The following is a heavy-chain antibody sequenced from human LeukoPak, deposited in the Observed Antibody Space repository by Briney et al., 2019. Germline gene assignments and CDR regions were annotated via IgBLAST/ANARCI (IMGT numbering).Heavy chain of an antibody. D-gene: IGHD6-13*01. CDR1: GFTFSDYY. J-gene: IGHJ4*02. V-gene: IGHV3-11*01. CDR2: ISRSGSTI. Sequence: AGGSLRLSCAASGFTFSDYYMSWIRQAPGKGLEWVSYISRSGSTIYYADSVKGRFTISRDNAKNSLYLQMNSLRAEDTAVYYCATIRGDSSSWYVGDYFDYWGQGTLVTVSS. CDR3: ATIRGDSSSWYVGDYFDY.